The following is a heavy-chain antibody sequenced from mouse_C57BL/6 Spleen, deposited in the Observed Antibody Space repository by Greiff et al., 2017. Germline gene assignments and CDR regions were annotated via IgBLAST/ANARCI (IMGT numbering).Heavy chain of an antibody. CDR3: TRSLLRSNWYFDV. CDR1: GYTFTSYW. D-gene: IGHD1-1*01. Sequence: VHVKQSGTVLARPGASVKMSCKTSGYTFTSYWMHWVKQRPGQGLEWIGAIYPGNSDTSYNQKFKGKAKLTAVTSASTAYMELSSLTNEDSAVYYCTRSLLRSNWYFDVWGTGTTVTVSS. V-gene: IGHV1-5*01. CDR2: IYPGNSDT. J-gene: IGHJ1*03.